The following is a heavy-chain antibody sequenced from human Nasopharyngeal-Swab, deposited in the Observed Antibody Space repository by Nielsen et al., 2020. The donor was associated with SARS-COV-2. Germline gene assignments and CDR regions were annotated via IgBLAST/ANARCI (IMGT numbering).Heavy chain of an antibody. CDR2: ISSSSSTI. V-gene: IGHV3-48*04. CDR1: GFTFSSYS. D-gene: IGHD3-10*01. CDR3: ARDQGQWFREILNWLDT. Sequence: GGSLRLSCAAYGFTFSSYSMNWVRQAPGKGLEWVSNISSSSSTIYYADSVKGRFTISRDNAKNSLYLQMNSLRAEDTAEYYSARDQGQWFREILNWLDTWGQGTLVTVSS. J-gene: IGHJ5*02.